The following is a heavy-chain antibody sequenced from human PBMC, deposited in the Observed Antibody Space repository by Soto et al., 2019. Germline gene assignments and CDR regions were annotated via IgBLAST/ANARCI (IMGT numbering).Heavy chain of an antibody. CDR1: GFTFDDYA. V-gene: IGHV3-9*01. J-gene: IGHJ4*02. D-gene: IGHD6-25*01. CDR2: IGCDSGSI. CDR3: AKSSYFGWEQRQLLHFSFDD. Sequence: EVQLVESGGGLVQPGRSLRLSCAASGFTFDDYAMHWVRQAPGKGLEWVSGIGCDSGSIGYADSVKGRFTISRDNANNCLYLQRNSLRAEDPTLYYCAKSSYFGWEQRQLLHFSFDDWGQGTLVAVT.